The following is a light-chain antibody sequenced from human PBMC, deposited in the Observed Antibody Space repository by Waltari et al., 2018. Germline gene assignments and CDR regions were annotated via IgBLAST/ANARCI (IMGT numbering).Light chain of an antibody. CDR3: QQYDGVVVH. J-gene: IGKJ4*01. CDR1: HSVTSTP. Sequence: EIASTQSPGPLFLSPGDTASLSLGASHSVTSTPLTWYQQKLGQAPRLLFYGTSTSASGIPDRFSGSGSGTDFALTISRMEPEDFAVYCCQQYDGVVVHFGGGTTVEI. V-gene: IGKV3-20*01. CDR2: GTS.